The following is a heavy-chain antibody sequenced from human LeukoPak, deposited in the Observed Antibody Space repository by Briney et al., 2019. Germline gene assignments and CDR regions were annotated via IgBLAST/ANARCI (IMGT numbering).Heavy chain of an antibody. CDR3: ATYDFWSGLFAY. CDR2: ISGHNGNT. D-gene: IGHD3-3*01. Sequence: ASVKVSCKASGYTFTGYYIHWVRQAPGQGLEWMGWISGHNGNTDYAQKFQGRVTMTTDTSTSTGYMELRSLRSDDTAVYYCATYDFWSGLFAYWGQGTLVTVSS. V-gene: IGHV1-18*04. CDR1: GYTFTGYY. J-gene: IGHJ4*02.